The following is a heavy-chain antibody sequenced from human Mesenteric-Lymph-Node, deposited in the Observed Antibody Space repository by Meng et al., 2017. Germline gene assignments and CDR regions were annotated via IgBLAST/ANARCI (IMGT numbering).Heavy chain of an antibody. CDR3: ARGQKYYGSGSYYNRHYGMDV. V-gene: IGHV4-61*02. J-gene: IGHJ6*02. CDR1: GVSISDATYF. D-gene: IGHD3-10*01. Sequence: SETLSLTCTVSGVSISDATYFWSWIRQPAGKGLEWIGRIYTSGSTNYNPSLKSRATISVDTSKNQFSLKLSSVTAADTAVYYCARGQKYYGSGSYYNRHYGMDVWGQGTTVTVSS. CDR2: IYTSGST.